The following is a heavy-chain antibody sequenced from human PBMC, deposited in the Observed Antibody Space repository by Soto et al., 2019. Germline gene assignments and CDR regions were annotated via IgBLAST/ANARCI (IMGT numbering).Heavy chain of an antibody. V-gene: IGHV3-7*01. D-gene: IGHD6-13*01. CDR1: GFTFSSYW. CDR3: ARVRYSSTWFHFDY. J-gene: IGHJ4*02. CDR2: IKQDGSEK. Sequence: GGSLRLSCAASGFTFSSYWMSGVRQAPGKGLEWVANIKQDGSEKYYVDSVKGRFTISRDNAKNSLYLQMNSLRAEDTAVYYCARVRYSSTWFHFDYWGQGTLVTVSS.